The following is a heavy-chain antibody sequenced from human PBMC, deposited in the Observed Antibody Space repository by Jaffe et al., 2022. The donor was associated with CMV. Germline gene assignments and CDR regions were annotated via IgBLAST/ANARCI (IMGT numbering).Heavy chain of an antibody. J-gene: IGHJ4*02. V-gene: IGHV3-66*01. CDR2: IYSGGST. D-gene: IGHD3-22*01. CDR3: ARDGHYYDSSGRKTLFDY. CDR1: GFTVSSNY. Sequence: EVQLVESGGGLVQPGGSLRLSCAASGFTVSSNYMSWVRQAPGKGLEWVSVIYSGGSTYYADSVKGRFTISRDNSKNTLYLQMNSLRAEDTAVYYCARDGHYYDSSGRKTLFDYWGQGTLVTVSS.